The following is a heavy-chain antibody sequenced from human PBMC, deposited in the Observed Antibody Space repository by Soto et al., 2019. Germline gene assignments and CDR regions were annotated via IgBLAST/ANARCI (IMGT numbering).Heavy chain of an antibody. D-gene: IGHD1-26*01. CDR3: ASMMLGALKYGMDV. J-gene: IGHJ6*02. V-gene: IGHV1-18*01. CDR1: GYSFTEYG. CDR2: ISAYNGDT. Sequence: GASVKVSCKASGYSFTEYGFNWVRQAPGQGLEWMGWISAYNGDTNYAQNLQGRVTMTTDTSTRIAYMELRSLRSDDTAVYYCASMMLGALKYGMDVWGQGTAVTVSS.